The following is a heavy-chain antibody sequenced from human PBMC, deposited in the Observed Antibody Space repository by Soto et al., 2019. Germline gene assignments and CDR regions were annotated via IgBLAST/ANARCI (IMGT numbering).Heavy chain of an antibody. D-gene: IGHD5-18*01. V-gene: IGHV3-74*01. CDR1: GFTFSTYK. Sequence: PGGSLRLSCAASGFTFSTYKMNWVRQAPGKGLVWVSRISRDGSTTNYADSVKGRFTISRDNAKNTLYLQMNGLRAEDTAVYYCARDMGDTARYDYWGQGTLVTVSS. CDR2: ISRDGSTT. CDR3: ARDMGDTARYDY. J-gene: IGHJ4*02.